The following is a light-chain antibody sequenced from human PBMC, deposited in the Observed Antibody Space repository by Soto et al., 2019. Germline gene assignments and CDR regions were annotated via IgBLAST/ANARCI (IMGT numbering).Light chain of an antibody. Sequence: EIVLTQSPGTLSLSPGESATLSCRASQSVSNYLAWYQQKPGQAPRLLIYDVSTRATGVPARFSGSGSGTDFTLTITSLEPEDFAVYSCQQRSDWPITFGQGTRLEI. CDR3: QQRSDWPIT. CDR1: QSVSNY. J-gene: IGKJ5*01. CDR2: DVS. V-gene: IGKV3-11*01.